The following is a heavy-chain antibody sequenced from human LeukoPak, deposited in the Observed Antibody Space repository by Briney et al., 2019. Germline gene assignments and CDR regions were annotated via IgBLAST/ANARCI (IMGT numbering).Heavy chain of an antibody. D-gene: IGHD2-2*01. CDR3: AREDIVVVPPSRPFDP. J-gene: IGHJ5*02. Sequence: ASVKVSCKASGYTFTSYDINWVRQATGQGLEWMGWINPNSGNTGYAPKFQGRVTLTRDTSISTAYMELNSLRSDDTAVYYCAREDIVVVPPSRPFDPWGQGTVVTASS. CDR2: INPNSGNT. V-gene: IGHV1-8*03. CDR1: GYTFTSYD.